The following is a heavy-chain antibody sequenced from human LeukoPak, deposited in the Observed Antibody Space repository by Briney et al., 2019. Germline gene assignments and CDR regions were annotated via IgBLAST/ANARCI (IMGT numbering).Heavy chain of an antibody. CDR2: ISGSGDTT. CDR1: GFNFSSYA. CDR3: AKDRSLVPAALNY. V-gene: IGHV3-23*01. Sequence: PGGSLRLSCAVSGFNFSSYAMTWVRQAPGKGPECVSGISGSGDTTYYEDSVKGRFTISRDNSKNTLYLQMNSLRAEDTALYYCAKDRSLVPAALNYWGQGTLVTVSS. D-gene: IGHD2-2*01. J-gene: IGHJ4*02.